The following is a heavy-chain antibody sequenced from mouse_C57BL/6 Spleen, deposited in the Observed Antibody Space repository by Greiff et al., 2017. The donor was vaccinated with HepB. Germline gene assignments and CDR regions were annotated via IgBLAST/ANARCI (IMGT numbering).Heavy chain of an antibody. CDR2: ISDGGSYT. CDR1: GFTFSSYA. V-gene: IGHV5-4*01. Sequence: DVMLVESGGGLVKPGGSLKLSCAASGFTFSSYAMSWVRQTPEKRLEWVATISDGGSYTYYPDNVKGRFTISRDNAKNNLYLQMSHLKSEDTAMYYCARDRDYYGNLFAYWGQGTLVTVSA. D-gene: IGHD2-1*01. J-gene: IGHJ3*01. CDR3: ARDRDYYGNLFAY.